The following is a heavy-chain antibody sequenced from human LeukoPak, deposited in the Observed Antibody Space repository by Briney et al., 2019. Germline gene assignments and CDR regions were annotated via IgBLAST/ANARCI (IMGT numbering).Heavy chain of an antibody. J-gene: IGHJ4*02. CDR1: GYTFTGYY. D-gene: IGHD2-2*02. CDR2: INPNSGGT. CDR3: AREEDIVVVPAAIQDY. Sequence: GASVKVSCKASGYTFTGYYMHWVRQAPGQGLEWMGRINPNSGGTNYAQKFQGRVTMTRDTSISTAYMELSRLRSDDTAVYYCAREEDIVVVPAAIQDYWGQGTLVTVSS. V-gene: IGHV1-2*06.